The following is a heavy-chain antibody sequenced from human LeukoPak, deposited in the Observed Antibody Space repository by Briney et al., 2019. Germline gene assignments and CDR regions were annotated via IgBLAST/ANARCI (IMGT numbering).Heavy chain of an antibody. CDR1: GFTFSSYA. D-gene: IGHD6-19*01. J-gene: IGHJ4*02. Sequence: RGSLRLSCAASGFTFSSYAMSWVRQAPGKGLECVSAISGSGGSTYYADSVKGRFTISKDNSKNTLYLQMNSLRVEDTAVYYCAKDLAAGGGYSSGWYYFGDWGQGTLVTVSS. CDR2: ISGSGGST. CDR3: AKDLAAGGGYSSGWYYFGD. V-gene: IGHV3-23*01.